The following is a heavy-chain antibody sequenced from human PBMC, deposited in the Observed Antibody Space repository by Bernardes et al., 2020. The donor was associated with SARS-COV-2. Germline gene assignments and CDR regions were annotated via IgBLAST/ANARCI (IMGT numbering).Heavy chain of an antibody. V-gene: IGHV1-2*02. J-gene: IGHJ4*02. CDR2: INPNSGST. CDR3: AKTDEVTENSSSWYSFEY. D-gene: IGHD6-13*01. CDR1: GYTFTGYY. Sequence: ASVKVSFKASGYTFTGYYMHWVRQAPGQGLEWMGWINPNSGSTSSAQKFQGRVTMTRDTSISTAYMEVSRLRSDDTAVYYCAKTDEVTENSSSWYSFEYWGQGTLVTVSS.